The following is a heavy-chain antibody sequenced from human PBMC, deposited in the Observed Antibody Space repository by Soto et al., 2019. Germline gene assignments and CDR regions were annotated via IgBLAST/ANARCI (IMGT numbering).Heavy chain of an antibody. CDR1: GGTFSSYA. CDR3: ARSLVVVVIEDAFDI. V-gene: IGHV1-69*13. J-gene: IGHJ3*02. CDR2: IIPIFGTA. D-gene: IGHD3-22*01. Sequence: ASVKVSCKASGGTFSSYAISWVRQAPGQGLEWMGGIIPIFGTANYAQKFQGRVTITADESTSTAYMELSRLRSEDTAVYYCARSLVVVVIEDAFDIWGQGTMVTVSS.